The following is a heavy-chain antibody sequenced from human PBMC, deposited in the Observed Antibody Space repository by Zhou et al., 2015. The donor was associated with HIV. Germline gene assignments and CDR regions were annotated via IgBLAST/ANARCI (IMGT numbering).Heavy chain of an antibody. CDR1: GGAFSDFA. CDR2: LIPLFETP. CDR3: ARDGVGQWFDP. D-gene: IGHD1-26*01. J-gene: IGHJ5*02. V-gene: IGHV1-69*06. Sequence: QVQLMQSGSEVKKPGSSVKVSCRTSGGAFSDFAINWVRQAPGQGLEWMGSLIPLFETPNYAQKFQGRVSITADTSTSTAYMELSSLRSEDTAVYYCARDGVGQWFDPWGQGTLVTVSP.